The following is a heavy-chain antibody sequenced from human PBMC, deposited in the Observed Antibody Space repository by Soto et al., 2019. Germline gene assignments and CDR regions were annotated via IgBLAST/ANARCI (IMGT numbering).Heavy chain of an antibody. CDR1: GFSFSSYG. V-gene: IGHV3-30*03. Sequence: QVELVESGGGGVQPGRSLRLSCAASGFSFSSYGMHWVRQAPGKGLAWVAVISFDGRDQFYSDSLKGRFIISRDNSKKTLHLQMHSLRSDDTAVYYCARGPLYEVLTGYPTPFDTWGQGTQVTVSS. D-gene: IGHD3-9*01. CDR3: ARGPLYEVLTGYPTPFDT. CDR2: ISFDGRDQ. J-gene: IGHJ4*02.